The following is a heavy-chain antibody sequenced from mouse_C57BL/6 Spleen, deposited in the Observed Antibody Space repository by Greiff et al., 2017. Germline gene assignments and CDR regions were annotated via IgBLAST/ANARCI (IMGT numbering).Heavy chain of an antibody. CDR2: IDPSASYT. J-gene: IGHJ3*01. D-gene: IGHD3-2*02. CDR3: SRPYSSGYGGFAY. CDR1: GYTFTSYW. Sequence: QVQLQQPGAELVMPGASVKLSCKASGYTFTSYWMHWVKQRPGQGLERIGEIDPSASYTNYNQKFQVKSTLTVAKSSTAAYMQLSILTSADSAVYYCSRPYSSGYGGFAYWGQGTLVTVSA. V-gene: IGHV1-69*01.